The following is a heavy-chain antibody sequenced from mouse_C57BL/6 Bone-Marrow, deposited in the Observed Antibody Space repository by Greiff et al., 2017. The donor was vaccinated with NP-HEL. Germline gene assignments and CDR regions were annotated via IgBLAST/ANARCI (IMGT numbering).Heavy chain of an antibody. J-gene: IGHJ1*03. Sequence: EVNLVESGGGLVQPGGSLSLSCAASGFTFTDYYMSWVRQPPGKALEWLGFIRNKANGYTTEYSASVKGRFTISRDNSQSILYLQMNDLRAEDSATYYCARYHYYGSSPPWYFDVWGTGTTVTVSS. CDR1: GFTFTDYY. CDR2: IRNKANGYTT. V-gene: IGHV7-3*01. CDR3: ARYHYYGSSPPWYFDV. D-gene: IGHD1-1*01.